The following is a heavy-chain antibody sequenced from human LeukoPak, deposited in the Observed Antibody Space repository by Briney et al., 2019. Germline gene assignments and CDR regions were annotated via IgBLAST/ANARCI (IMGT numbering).Heavy chain of an antibody. CDR1: GFTFTSYG. J-gene: IGHJ4*02. Sequence: GGTLRLSCAASGFTFTSYGMSWVRQAPGKGLEWVSDISRPGTTTAYADSVKGRFTISRDNVRNTLYLQMNSLRAEEDTAVYYCAKSAAVVKGDFDYWGQGTLVTVSS. CDR3: AKSAAVVKGDFDY. V-gene: IGHV3-23*01. CDR2: ISRPGTTT. D-gene: IGHD2-21*01.